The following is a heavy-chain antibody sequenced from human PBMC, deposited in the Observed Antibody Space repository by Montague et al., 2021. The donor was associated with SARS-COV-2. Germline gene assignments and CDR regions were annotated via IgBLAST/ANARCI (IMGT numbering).Heavy chain of an antibody. CDR3: ARGRDGYYHRSALFDY. J-gene: IGHJ4*02. D-gene: IGHD3-22*01. Sequence: SETLSLTCTVSGGSISSYYWSWIRQPPGKGLEWIGYIYYSGSTNXNPSLKSRVTISVDTSKNQFSLELTSLTAADTAVYYCARGRDGYYHRSALFDYWGQGTLVTVSS. V-gene: IGHV4-59*01. CDR2: IYYSGST. CDR1: GGSISSYY.